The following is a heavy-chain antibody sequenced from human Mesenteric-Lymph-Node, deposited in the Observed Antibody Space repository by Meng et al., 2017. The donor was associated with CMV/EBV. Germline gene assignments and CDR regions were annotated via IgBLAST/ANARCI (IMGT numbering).Heavy chain of an antibody. CDR1: GFTFSSYS. D-gene: IGHD3-10*01. J-gene: IGHJ4*02. CDR3: ARSFFGSGNYYAQY. V-gene: IGHV3-21*01. CDR2: ISGSGGST. Sequence: GGSLRLSCAASGFTFSSYSMNWVRQAPGKGLEWVSAISGSGGSTYYADSVKGRFTISRDNAKNSLYLQMNSLRAEDTAVYYCARSFFGSGNYYAQYWGQGTLVTVSS.